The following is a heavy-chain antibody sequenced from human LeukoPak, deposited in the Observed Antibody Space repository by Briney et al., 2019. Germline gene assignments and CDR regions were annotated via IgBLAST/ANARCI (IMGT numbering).Heavy chain of an antibody. CDR2: IKQDGSEK. J-gene: IGHJ3*02. Sequence: PGGSLRLSCAASGFTFSSYWMSWVRRAPGKGLEWVANIKQDGSEKFYVDSVKGRFTISRDNSKNTLYLQMNSLRAEDTAVYYCARDQAFDIWGQGTLVTVSS. CDR1: GFTFSSYW. V-gene: IGHV3-7*01. CDR3: ARDQAFDI.